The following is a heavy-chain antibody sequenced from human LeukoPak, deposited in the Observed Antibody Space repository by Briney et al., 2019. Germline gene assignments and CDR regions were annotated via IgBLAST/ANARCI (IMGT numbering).Heavy chain of an antibody. CDR2: ISYDGSNK. Sequence: PGGSLRLSCAASGLTFSSYAMHWVRQAPGKGLEWVAVISYDGSNKYYADSVKGRFTISRDNTKTTLYLQMHSLRAEDTAVYYCARDQESSSWYYYYHYGMDVWGQGTTVTVSS. V-gene: IGHV3-30*04. CDR1: GLTFSSYA. J-gene: IGHJ6*02. CDR3: ARDQESSSWYYYYHYGMDV. D-gene: IGHD6-13*01.